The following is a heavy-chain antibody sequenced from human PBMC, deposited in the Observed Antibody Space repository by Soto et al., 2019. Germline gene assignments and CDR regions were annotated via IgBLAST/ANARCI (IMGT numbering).Heavy chain of an antibody. CDR2: TYYSGST. Sequence: SETLSLTCTVSGGSISSYYWSWIRQPPGKGLEWIGYTYYSGSTNYNPSLKSRVTISVDTSKNQFSLKLSSVTAADTAVYYCARASLPGDFWSGYSHCFEPWGQGTLVTVSS. D-gene: IGHD3-3*01. J-gene: IGHJ5*02. V-gene: IGHV4-59*01. CDR1: GGSISSYY. CDR3: ARASLPGDFWSGYSHCFEP.